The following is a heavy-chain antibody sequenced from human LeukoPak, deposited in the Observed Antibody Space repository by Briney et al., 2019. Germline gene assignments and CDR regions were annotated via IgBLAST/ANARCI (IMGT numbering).Heavy chain of an antibody. CDR2: IYHSGST. CDR1: GGSISSCGYS. CDR3: ARDAGLGFDY. V-gene: IGHV4-30-2*01. D-gene: IGHD3-10*01. Sequence: SQTLSLTCAVSGGSISSCGYSWSWIRQPPGKGLEWIGYIYHSGSTYYNPSLKSRVTISVDRSKTPYSLKLSSVTAADTAVYYCARDAGLGFDYWGQGTLVTVSS. J-gene: IGHJ4*02.